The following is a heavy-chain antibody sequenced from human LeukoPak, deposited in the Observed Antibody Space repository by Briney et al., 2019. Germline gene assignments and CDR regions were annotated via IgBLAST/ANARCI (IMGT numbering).Heavy chain of an antibody. D-gene: IGHD2-2*01. CDR2: ISSSSSYI. V-gene: IGHV3-21*01. Sequence: GGSLRLSCAASGFTFSGYSMNWVRQAPGKGLEWVSSISSSSSYIYYADSVKGRFTISRDNAKNSLYLQMNSLRVEDTAVYYCEREPPYCSSTSCYGAYGMDVWGQGTMVTVSS. J-gene: IGHJ6*02. CDR3: EREPPYCSSTSCYGAYGMDV. CDR1: GFTFSGYS.